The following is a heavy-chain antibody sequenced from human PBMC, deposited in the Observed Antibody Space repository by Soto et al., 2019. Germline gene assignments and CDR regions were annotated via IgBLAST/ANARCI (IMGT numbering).Heavy chain of an antibody. D-gene: IGHD2-2*01. CDR3: AREGRDIVLVPAAPHDAFDI. CDR1: GGSISSGDYY. V-gene: IGHV4-30-4*01. Sequence: TSETLSLTCTVSGGSISSGDYYWSWIRQPPGKGLEWIGYIYYSGSTYYNPSLKSRVTISVDTSKNQFSLKLSSVTAADTAVYYCAREGRDIVLVPAAPHDAFDIWGQGTLVTVSS. CDR2: IYYSGST. J-gene: IGHJ3*02.